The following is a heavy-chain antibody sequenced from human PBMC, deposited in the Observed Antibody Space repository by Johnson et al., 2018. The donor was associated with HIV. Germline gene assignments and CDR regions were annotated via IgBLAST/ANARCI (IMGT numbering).Heavy chain of an antibody. CDR2: IRWDGGST. CDR3: AKTSRGSSWFDAFDI. CDR1: GFTFDDYT. D-gene: IGHD6-13*01. J-gene: IGHJ3*02. Sequence: VQLVESGGVVVQPGGSLRLSCAASGFTFDDYTMHWVRQDPGKGLEWVSLIRWDGGSTYYADSVKGRFTISRDNSKNTLYLQMNSLRAEDTAVYYCAKTSRGSSWFDAFDIWGQGTMVTVSS. V-gene: IGHV3-43*01.